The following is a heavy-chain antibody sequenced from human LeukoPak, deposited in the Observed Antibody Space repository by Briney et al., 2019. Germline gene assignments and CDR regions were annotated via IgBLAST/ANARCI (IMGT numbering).Heavy chain of an antibody. CDR2: ISAYNGNT. J-gene: IGHJ4*02. CDR1: GGTFNTYG. Sequence: ASVKVSCKASGGTFNTYGFAISWVRQAPGQGLEWMGWISAYNGNTNYAQKLQGRVTMTTDTSTSTAFMELRSLRSDDTAVYYCARDRVGNDQFYCGGDCYWIYWGQGTLVTVSS. CDR3: ARDRVGNDQFYCGGDCYWIY. D-gene: IGHD2-21*02. V-gene: IGHV1-18*01.